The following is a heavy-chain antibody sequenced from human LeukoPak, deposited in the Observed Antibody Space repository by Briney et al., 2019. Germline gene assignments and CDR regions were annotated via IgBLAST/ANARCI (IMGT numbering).Heavy chain of an antibody. J-gene: IGHJ5*02. D-gene: IGHD6-19*01. V-gene: IGHV3-23*01. CDR1: GLHFSGTA. Sequence: GGSLRLSCAASGLHFSGTAMSWVRQAPGKGLEWVSVISHDGMNAYYADSVKGRFTISRDNSKKTVSLEMSSLAAADTGVYYCAKDGAQYSSGPECDPRGQGALVTVSP. CDR2: ISHDGMNA. CDR3: AKDGAQYSSGPECDP.